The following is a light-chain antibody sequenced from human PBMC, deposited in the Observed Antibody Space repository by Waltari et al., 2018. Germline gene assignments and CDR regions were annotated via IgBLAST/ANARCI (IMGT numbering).Light chain of an antibody. Sequence: QTVVTQEPSLSVAPVGTVTRTCALSSGPLSTTHYPTWYPQTPGQAPRTLVYKANAGSSGVPDRFSGSILGNTAALTITGAQADDESDYYCALYMGSGIWVFGGGTRLTVL. J-gene: IGLJ3*02. CDR3: ALYMGSGIWV. CDR2: KAN. V-gene: IGLV8-61*01. CDR1: SGPLSTTHY.